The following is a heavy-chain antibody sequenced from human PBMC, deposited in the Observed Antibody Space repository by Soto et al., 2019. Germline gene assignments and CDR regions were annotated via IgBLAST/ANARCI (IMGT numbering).Heavy chain of an antibody. D-gene: IGHD6-6*01. J-gene: IGHJ6*03. CDR1: GGSFSGYY. CDR3: ARGSRGSSSSDYYYYYMDV. CDR2: INHSGST. Sequence: QVQLQQWGAGLLKPSETLSLTCAVYGGSFSGYYWSWIRQPPGKGLEWIGEINHSGSTNYNPSLKNRVSISVDTSKNQFSLKLSSVTAADTAVYYCARGSRGSSSSDYYYYYMDVWGKGTTVTVSS. V-gene: IGHV4-34*01.